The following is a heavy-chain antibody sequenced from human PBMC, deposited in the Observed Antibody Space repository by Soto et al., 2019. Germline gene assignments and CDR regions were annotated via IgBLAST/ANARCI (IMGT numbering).Heavy chain of an antibody. CDR1: GVPFSAFG. CDR2: ISYVATDK. V-gene: IGHV3-30*03. Sequence: LRLPCAASGVPFSAFGLNWVRQAPANGLEWVGFISYVATDKSYTDPVKVRFTVSRDKSQNTMSLQMNSLGPEDTAVYYCTRSIVPKVTRLIDPWGQGTLVTVPQ. J-gene: IGHJ5*01. CDR3: TRSIVPKVTRLIDP. D-gene: IGHD6-6*01.